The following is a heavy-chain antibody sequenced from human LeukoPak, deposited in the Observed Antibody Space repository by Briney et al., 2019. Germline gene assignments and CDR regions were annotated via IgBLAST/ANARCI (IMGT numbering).Heavy chain of an antibody. Sequence: ASVKVSCKASGYTFTGYYMHWVRQAPGQGLEWMGWINPNSGGTNYAQKFQGRVTMTRDTSISTAYMELSRLRSDDTAVYYCARGGIIVVVPAARLPVWFDPWGQGTLVTVSS. CDR3: ARGGIIVVVPAARLPVWFDP. D-gene: IGHD2-2*01. CDR2: INPNSGGT. J-gene: IGHJ5*02. V-gene: IGHV1-2*02. CDR1: GYTFTGYY.